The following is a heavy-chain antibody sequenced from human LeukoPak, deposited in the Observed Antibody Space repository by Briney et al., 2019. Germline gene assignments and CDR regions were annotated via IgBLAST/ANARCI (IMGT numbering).Heavy chain of an antibody. CDR3: ARHRYSCGYFSAPFDI. CDR2: IYYSGST. D-gene: IGHD5-18*01. V-gene: IGHV4-59*08. J-gene: IGHJ3*02. CDR1: GGSISNYY. Sequence: SETLSLTCTVSGGSISNYYWSWFRQSPGKGLEWIAYIYYSGSTNYNSSLKSRVTVFVDTSKNHFSLNLTSVTAADTAVYYCARHRYSCGYFSAPFDIWGQGTMVTVSS.